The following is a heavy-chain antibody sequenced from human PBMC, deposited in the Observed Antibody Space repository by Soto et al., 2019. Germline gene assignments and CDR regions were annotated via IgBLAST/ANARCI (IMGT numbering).Heavy chain of an antibody. CDR2: VYWDDDA. CDR3: ARGLASLPVFAVDI. J-gene: IGHJ3*02. CDR1: GISLSTSGVG. V-gene: IGHV2-5*02. Sequence: QITLKGSGPTLVKPTQTLTLTCTLSGISLSTSGVGLGWIRQTPVKALEWLALVYWDDDAHYSPPLRSRLTITKDSSKNHAVLTRTNVDPVDTSTYYSARGLASLPVFAVDICGDVRVVTVSS.